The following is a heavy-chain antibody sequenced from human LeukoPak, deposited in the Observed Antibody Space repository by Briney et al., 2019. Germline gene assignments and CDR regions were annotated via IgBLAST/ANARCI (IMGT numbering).Heavy chain of an antibody. J-gene: IGHJ4*02. Sequence: SETLSLTCTVSGGSISSSNSYWGWIRQPPGKGLEWIGSIYYRGSTYFNPSLKSRVTISVDTSKSKFFLKLSSVTATDTAVYYCARRTTYFDYWGQGTLVTVSS. CDR1: GGSISSSNSY. CDR3: ARRTTYFDY. CDR2: IYYRGST. D-gene: IGHD1-1*01. V-gene: IGHV4-39*01.